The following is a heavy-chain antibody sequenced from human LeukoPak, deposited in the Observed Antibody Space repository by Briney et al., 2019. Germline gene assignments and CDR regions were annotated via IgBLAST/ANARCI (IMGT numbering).Heavy chain of an antibody. CDR1: GGTFSSYA. CDR2: IIPIFGTA. V-gene: IGHV1-69*05. D-gene: IGHD2-2*01. J-gene: IGHJ4*02. Sequence: GASVKVSCKDSGGTFSSYAISWVRQAPGQGREWRGGIIPIFGTANYAQKFQGRVTITTDESTSTAYMELSSLRSEDTAVYYCARAPAEVVPAANYFDYWGQGTLVTVSS. CDR3: ARAPAEVVPAANYFDY.